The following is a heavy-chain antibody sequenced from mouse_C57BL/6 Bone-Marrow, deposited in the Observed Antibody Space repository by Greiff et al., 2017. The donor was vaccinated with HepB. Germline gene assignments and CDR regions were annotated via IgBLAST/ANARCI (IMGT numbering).Heavy chain of an antibody. Sequence: VQLQESGPELVKPGASVKISCKASGYAFSSSWMNWVKQRPGKGLEWIGRIYPGDGDTNYNGKFKGKATLTADKSSSTAYMQLSSLTSEDSAVYFCARSAQATYYFDDWGQGTTLTVSS. D-gene: IGHD3-2*02. CDR3: ARSAQATYYFDD. CDR2: IYPGDGDT. CDR1: GYAFSSSW. J-gene: IGHJ2*01. V-gene: IGHV1-82*01.